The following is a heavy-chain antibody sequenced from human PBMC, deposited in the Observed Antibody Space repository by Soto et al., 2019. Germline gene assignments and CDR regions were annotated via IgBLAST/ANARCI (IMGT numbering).Heavy chain of an antibody. Sequence: SETLSLTCSVSGASFSSYYWSWIRQPPGKGLEWIGFIYYNGNTDCNPSLKSRVTMSVDTSKNQFFLKLTSVTAADTAVYYCAGAFITMVRGVVINWFDPWGQGTLVTVSS. CDR2: IYYNGNT. CDR1: GASFSSYY. CDR3: AGAFITMVRGVVINWFDP. D-gene: IGHD3-10*01. J-gene: IGHJ5*02. V-gene: IGHV4-59*01.